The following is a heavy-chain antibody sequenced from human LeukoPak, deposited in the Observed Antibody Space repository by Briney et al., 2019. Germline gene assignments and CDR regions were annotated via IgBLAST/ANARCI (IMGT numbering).Heavy chain of an antibody. J-gene: IGHJ3*02. Sequence: ASETLSLTCTVSGGSISSYYWSWIRQPPGKGLEWIGYIYYSGSTNYNPSLKSRVTTSVDTSKNQFSLKLSSVTAADTAVYYCARGFTYYYDSKNAFDIWGQGTMVTVSS. V-gene: IGHV4-59*01. CDR1: GGSISSYY. CDR2: IYYSGST. D-gene: IGHD3-22*01. CDR3: ARGFTYYYDSKNAFDI.